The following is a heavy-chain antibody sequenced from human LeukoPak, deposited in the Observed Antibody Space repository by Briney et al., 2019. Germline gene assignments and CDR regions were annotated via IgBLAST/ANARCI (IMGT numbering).Heavy chain of an antibody. CDR2: ISGSGGST. CDR1: GFTFSSYG. Sequence: GGSLRLSCAASGFTFSSYGMSWVRQAPGKGLEWVSAISGSGGSTYYADSVKGRFTISRDNSKNTLYLQMNSLRAEDTAVYYCAKDMYSSSPQGVFDYWGQGTLVTVSS. J-gene: IGHJ4*02. V-gene: IGHV3-23*01. D-gene: IGHD6-6*01. CDR3: AKDMYSSSPQGVFDY.